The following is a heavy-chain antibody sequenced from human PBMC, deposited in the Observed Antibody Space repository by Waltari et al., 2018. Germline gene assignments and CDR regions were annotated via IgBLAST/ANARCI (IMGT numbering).Heavy chain of an antibody. D-gene: IGHD3-10*01. CDR3: ARGISTMRDAFDI. Sequence: QVQLQESGPGLVKPSQTLSLTCTVSGGSISSGDYYWSWIRQPPGKGLEWIGYIYYSGSTYSNPSLKSRVTISVDTSKSQFSLKLSSVTAADTAVYYCARGISTMRDAFDIWGQGTMVTVSS. CDR1: GGSISSGDYY. V-gene: IGHV4-30-4*08. CDR2: IYYSGST. J-gene: IGHJ3*02.